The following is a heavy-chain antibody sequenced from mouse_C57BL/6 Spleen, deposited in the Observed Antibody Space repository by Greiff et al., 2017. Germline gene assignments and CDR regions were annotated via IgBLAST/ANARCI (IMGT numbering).Heavy chain of an antibody. J-gene: IGHJ3*01. V-gene: IGHV1-18*01. CDR2: INPNNGGT. CDR3: AFWVAY. Sequence: VQLQQSGPELVKPGASVKIPCKASGYTFTDYNMDWVKQSHGKSLEWIGDINPNNGGTTYNQKFKGKATLTVDKSSSTAYMELRSLASEDTAVYYCAFWVAYWGQGTLVTVSA. CDR1: GYTFTDYN.